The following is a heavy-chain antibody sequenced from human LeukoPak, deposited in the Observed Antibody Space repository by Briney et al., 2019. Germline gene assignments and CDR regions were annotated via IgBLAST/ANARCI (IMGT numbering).Heavy chain of an antibody. CDR1: GFTFDDYT. V-gene: IGHV3-20*04. Sequence: GGSLRLSCAASGFTFDDYTMSWVRQAPGKGLEWVSGINWNGGSTGYVDSVKGRFTISRDNAKNSLYLQMNSLRAEDTAVYYCARDRGSSSLDIWGQGTMVTVSS. CDR3: ARDRGSSSLDI. D-gene: IGHD6-13*01. J-gene: IGHJ3*02. CDR2: INWNGGST.